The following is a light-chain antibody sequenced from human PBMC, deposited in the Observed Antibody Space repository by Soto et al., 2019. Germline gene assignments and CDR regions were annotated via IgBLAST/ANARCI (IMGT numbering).Light chain of an antibody. Sequence: IVMTQSPDILAVSPGETVTLSCRASQSLSDNLAWYQQKPGQAPRLLIYGASSRATGFPDRFSGSGSGTDFTLTISRLETEDFAVYYCQQYNNWPPITFGQGTRLEIK. J-gene: IGKJ5*01. CDR3: QQYNNWPPIT. CDR1: QSLSDN. CDR2: GAS. V-gene: IGKV3D-15*01.